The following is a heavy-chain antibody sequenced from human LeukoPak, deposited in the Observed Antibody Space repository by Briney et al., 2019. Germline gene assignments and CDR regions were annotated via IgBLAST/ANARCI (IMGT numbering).Heavy chain of an antibody. V-gene: IGHV3-74*01. CDR2: INSDGSST. D-gene: IGHD2-2*01. Sequence: PGGSLRLSCAASGFTFSSYWMHWVRQAPGKGLVWVSRINSDGSSTSYADSVKGRFTISRDNSKNTLYLQMNSLRAEDTAVYYCARGQVVPAAYYGMDVWGQGTTVTVSS. J-gene: IGHJ6*02. CDR3: ARGQVVPAAYYGMDV. CDR1: GFTFSSYW.